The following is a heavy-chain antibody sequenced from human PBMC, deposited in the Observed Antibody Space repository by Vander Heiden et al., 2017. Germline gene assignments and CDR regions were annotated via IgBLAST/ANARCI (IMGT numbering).Heavy chain of an antibody. Sequence: EVQLLESGGGLVQPGGSLRLSCAASGFTFSSYAMSWVRQAPGKGLEWVSAISGSGGSTYYADSVKGRFTISRDNSKNTLYLKMNSMRAEETAVYYCAKGDRGDDFWTEGFDYWGQGTLVTVYS. CDR1: GFTFSSYA. CDR2: ISGSGGST. CDR3: AKGDRGDDFWTEGFDY. V-gene: IGHV3-23*01. J-gene: IGHJ4*02. D-gene: IGHD3-3*01.